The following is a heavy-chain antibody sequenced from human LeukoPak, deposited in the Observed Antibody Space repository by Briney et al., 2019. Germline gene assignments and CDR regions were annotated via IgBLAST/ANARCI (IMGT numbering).Heavy chain of an antibody. CDR1: GFTFSGYP. CDR2: ISYDGSNK. Sequence: GGSLRLSCAASGFTFSGYPIHWVRQAPGKGLEWVAVISYDGSNKYYADSVKGRFTISRDNSKNTLYLQMNSLRAEDTTVYYCAKSPEYFYDSNGFYFDYWGQGTLVTVSS. V-gene: IGHV3-30-3*02. D-gene: IGHD6-19*01. CDR3: AKSPEYFYDSNGFYFDY. J-gene: IGHJ4*02.